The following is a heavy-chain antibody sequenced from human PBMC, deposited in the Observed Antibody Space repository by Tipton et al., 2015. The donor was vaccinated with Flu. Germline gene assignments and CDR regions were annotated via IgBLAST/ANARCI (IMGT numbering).Heavy chain of an antibody. Sequence: SGFTFSTYGMSWVRQAPGKGLEWVSAFSGSGVTTYFADSVKGRFTISRDNSKNTLYLQMNSLRAEDTAVYYCAKVIPELVAGLDYWGQGTLVTVSS. CDR1: GFTFSTYG. CDR3: AKVIPELVAGLDY. CDR2: FSGSGVTT. J-gene: IGHJ4*02. D-gene: IGHD6-19*01. V-gene: IGHV3-23*01.